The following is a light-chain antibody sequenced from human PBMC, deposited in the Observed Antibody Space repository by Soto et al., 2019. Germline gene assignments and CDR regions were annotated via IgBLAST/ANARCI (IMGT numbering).Light chain of an antibody. CDR2: CNN. Sequence: QSVLTQPPSASGTPGQRLTISCSGSSSNIRSNTVNWYQQLPGTAPKLLIYCNNQRPSGVPDRFSGSKSGTSASLAIGGLQSEDEADYYCAAWDDRLNGYVFGTGTKLTVL. CDR1: SSNIRSNT. V-gene: IGLV1-44*01. J-gene: IGLJ1*01. CDR3: AAWDDRLNGYV.